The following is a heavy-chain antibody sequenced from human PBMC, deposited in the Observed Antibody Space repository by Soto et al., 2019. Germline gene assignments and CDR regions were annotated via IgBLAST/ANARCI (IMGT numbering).Heavy chain of an antibody. V-gene: IGHV3-20*01. CDR1: GFTFDDYG. CDR3: ARAGSAPHYYYYYMDV. CDR2: INWNGGST. Sequence: GGSLRLSCAASGFTFDDYGMSWVRQAPGKGLEWVSGINWNGGSTGYADSVKGRFTISRDNAKNSLYLQMNSLRAEDTALYHCARAGSAPHYYYYYMDVWGKGTTVTVSS. J-gene: IGHJ6*03.